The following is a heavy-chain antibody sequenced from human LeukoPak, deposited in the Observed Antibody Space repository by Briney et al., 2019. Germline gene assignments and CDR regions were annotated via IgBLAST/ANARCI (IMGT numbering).Heavy chain of an antibody. CDR2: ISGSGGST. CDR3: AKAPTPGDYTDY. CDR1: GFTFSSYA. J-gene: IGHJ4*02. V-gene: IGHV3-23*01. Sequence: GGSLRLSCAASGFTFSSYAMSWVRQAPGKGLESVSAISGSGGSTYYADSVKGRFTISRDNSKNTLYLQMNSLRAEDTAVYYCAKAPTPGDYTDYWGQGTLVTVSS. D-gene: IGHD4-17*01.